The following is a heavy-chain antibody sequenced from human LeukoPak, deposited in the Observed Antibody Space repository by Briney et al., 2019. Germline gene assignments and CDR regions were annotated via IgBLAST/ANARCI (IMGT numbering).Heavy chain of an antibody. Sequence: SETLSLTCTVSGGSISSYYWSWIRQPPGKGLEWIGYIYYSGSTNYNPSLKSRVTISVDTPKNQFSLKLSSVTAADTAVYYCARNAYGDLYIDYWGQGTLVTVSS. D-gene: IGHD4-17*01. V-gene: IGHV4-59*01. J-gene: IGHJ4*02. CDR3: ARNAYGDLYIDY. CDR1: GGSISSYY. CDR2: IYYSGST.